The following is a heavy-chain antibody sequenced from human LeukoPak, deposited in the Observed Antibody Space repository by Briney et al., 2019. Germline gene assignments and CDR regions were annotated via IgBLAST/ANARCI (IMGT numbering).Heavy chain of an antibody. CDR2: ISSSGSTI. CDR3: ARVKYAFLKLWYYYYMDV. Sequence: AGSLCLSCAASGFTFSSYEMNWVRQAPGKGLEWVSYISSSGSTIYYADSVKGRFTIFRDNSKRTLYMQMYRLKAEDTAVYYCARVKYAFLKLWYYYYMDVWGKGPTVTVSS. D-gene: IGHD3-3*02. V-gene: IGHV3-48*03. CDR1: GFTFSSYE. J-gene: IGHJ6*03.